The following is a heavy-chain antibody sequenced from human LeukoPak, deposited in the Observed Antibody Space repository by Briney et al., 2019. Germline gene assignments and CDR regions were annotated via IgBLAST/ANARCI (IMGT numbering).Heavy chain of an antibody. V-gene: IGHV4-38-2*02. CDR1: GGSLSSGYY. J-gene: IGHJ5*02. Sequence: PSETLSLTCTVSGGSLSSGYYWGWIRQPPGKGLEWIGTIYHSGSTYFNPSLKSRVTISVDTSKNQFSLKLSSVTAADTAVYYCARERGDNWNVGPWGQGTLVTVSS. CDR3: ARERGDNWNVGP. CDR2: IYHSGST. D-gene: IGHD1-20*01.